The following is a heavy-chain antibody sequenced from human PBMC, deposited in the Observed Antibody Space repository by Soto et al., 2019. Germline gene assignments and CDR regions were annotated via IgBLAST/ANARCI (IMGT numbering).Heavy chain of an antibody. V-gene: IGHV3-23*01. CDR1: GFTFTNYA. D-gene: IGHD1-26*01. CDR3: AKDLIVGATLDSFDI. CDR2: TTGTGGST. J-gene: IGHJ3*02. Sequence: GGSLRLSCAASGFTFTNYAMTWVRQAPGKGLEWVSTTTGTGGSTYYADSVRGRFTISRDNSKNTLYLQMNTLRAEDTAVYYCAKDLIVGATLDSFDIWGQGTMVTVSS.